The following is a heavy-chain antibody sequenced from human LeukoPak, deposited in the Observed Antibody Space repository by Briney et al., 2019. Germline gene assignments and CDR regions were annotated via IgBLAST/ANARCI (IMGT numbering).Heavy chain of an antibody. CDR3: AKRIYGWYQIDY. V-gene: IGHV3-23*01. CDR2: ITGPGDGT. D-gene: IGHD6-19*01. J-gene: IGHJ4*02. Sequence: GGSLRLSCAASGFTFSGYAMSWVRQAPGKGLEWVSAITGPGDGTWHADSVRDRFTTSRDNSKNTLYLQMNSLRAEDTAVYFCAKRIYGWYQIDYWGQGTLVTVSS. CDR1: GFTFSGYA.